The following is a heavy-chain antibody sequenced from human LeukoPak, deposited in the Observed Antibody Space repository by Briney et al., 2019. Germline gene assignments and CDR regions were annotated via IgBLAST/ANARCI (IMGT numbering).Heavy chain of an antibody. CDR1: GGSFSGYY. V-gene: IGHV4-34*01. Sequence: SETLSLTCAVYGGSFSGYYWSWIRQPPGKGLERIGEINHSGSTNYNPSLKSRVTISVDTSKNQFSLKLSSVTAADTAVYYCARRYYYDSSGFYWYFDLWGRGTLVTVSS. D-gene: IGHD3-22*01. J-gene: IGHJ2*01. CDR3: ARRYYYDSSGFYWYFDL. CDR2: INHSGST.